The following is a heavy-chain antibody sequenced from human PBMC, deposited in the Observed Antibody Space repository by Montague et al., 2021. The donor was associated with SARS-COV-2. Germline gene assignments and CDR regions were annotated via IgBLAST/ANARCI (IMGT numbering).Heavy chain of an antibody. V-gene: IGHV4-34*01. CDR3: ARGDCSSTTCYRSLHY. Sequence: SETLSLTCTVHRGSFSGYYWTWIRQPQGQGLELIGEISHSGGVNYNPSLTSQVTISVDTYKNHFSLTLRSVSAADTAIYECARGDCSSTTCYRSLHYWGQGTLVTVSS. CDR2: ISHSGGV. J-gene: IGHJ4*02. CDR1: RGSFSGYY. D-gene: IGHD2-2*01.